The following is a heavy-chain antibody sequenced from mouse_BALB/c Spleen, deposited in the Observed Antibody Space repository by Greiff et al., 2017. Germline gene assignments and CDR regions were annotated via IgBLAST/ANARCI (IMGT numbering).Heavy chain of an antibody. CDR3: ARNYGSSLYAMDY. J-gene: IGHJ4*01. CDR2: ISNGGGST. Sequence: EVQLVESGGGLVQPGGSLKLSCAASGFTFSSYTMSWVRQTPEKRLEWVAYISNGGGSTYYPDTVKGRFTISRDNAKNTLYLQMSSLKSEDTAMYYCARNYGSSLYAMDYWGQGTSVTVSS. CDR1: GFTFSSYT. V-gene: IGHV5-12-2*01. D-gene: IGHD1-1*01.